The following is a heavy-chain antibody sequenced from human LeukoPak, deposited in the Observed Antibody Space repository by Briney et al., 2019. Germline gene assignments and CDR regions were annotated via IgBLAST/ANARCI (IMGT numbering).Heavy chain of an antibody. Sequence: NPSETLSLTCTVSGDSISSYYWSWLRQPPGKGLEWIGHVYYSGRTTYNPSLRSRLTISVDTSTSQLSLKLSSVTAADTAVYYCARHKPTGSYPLQVWGQGTLVTVSS. CDR3: ARHKPTGSYPLQV. D-gene: IGHD3-10*01. V-gene: IGHV4-59*08. CDR1: GDSISSYY. CDR2: VYYSGRT. J-gene: IGHJ4*02.